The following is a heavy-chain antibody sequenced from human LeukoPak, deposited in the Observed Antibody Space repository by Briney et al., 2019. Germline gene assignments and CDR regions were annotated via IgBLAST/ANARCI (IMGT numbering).Heavy chain of an antibody. J-gene: IGHJ5*02. Sequence: SVKVSCKASGGTFSSYAISWVRQAPGQGLEWMGGIIPIFGTANYAQKFQGRVTITADESTSTAYMELSSLRSEDTAVYYCARGSYDYGGKYNWFDPWGQGTLVTVSS. CDR2: IIPIFGTA. CDR3: ARGSYDYGGKYNWFDP. CDR1: GGTFSSYA. V-gene: IGHV1-69*01. D-gene: IGHD4-23*01.